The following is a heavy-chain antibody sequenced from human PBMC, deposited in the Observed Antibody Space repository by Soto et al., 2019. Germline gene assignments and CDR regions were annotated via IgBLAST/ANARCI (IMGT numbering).Heavy chain of an antibody. V-gene: IGHV3-21*01. CDR2: ISSSSSYI. CDR3: ARERDWVLVDYYYGMDV. CDR1: GFTFSSYS. D-gene: IGHD3-9*01. J-gene: IGHJ6*02. Sequence: EVQLVESGGGLVKPGGSLRLSCAASGFTFSSYSMNWVRQAPGKGLEWVSSISSSSSYIYYADSVKGRFTISRDNAKNSLYLQMNSLRAEDTAVYYCARERDWVLVDYYYGMDVWGQGTTVTVSS.